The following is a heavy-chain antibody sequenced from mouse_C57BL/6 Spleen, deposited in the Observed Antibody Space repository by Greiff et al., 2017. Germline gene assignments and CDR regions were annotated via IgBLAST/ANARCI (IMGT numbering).Heavy chain of an antibody. D-gene: IGHD2-3*01. Sequence: EVKLMESGGGLVKPGGSLKLSGAASGFTFSDYGMHWVRQAPEKGLEWVAYISSGSSTIYYADTVKGRFTISRDNAKNTLFLQMTSLRSEDTAMYYCARALDGYPYDYWGQGTTLTVSS. CDR2: ISSGSSTI. J-gene: IGHJ2*01. V-gene: IGHV5-17*01. CDR3: ARALDGYPYDY. CDR1: GFTFSDYG.